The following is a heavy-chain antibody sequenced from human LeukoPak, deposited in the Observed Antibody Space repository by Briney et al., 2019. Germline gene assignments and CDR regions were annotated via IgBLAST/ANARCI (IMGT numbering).Heavy chain of an antibody. Sequence: GGTLRLSCAASGFTFSSYGMSWVRQAPGKGLEWVSAINTSGGSTYYADSVKGRFTISRDNSKNTLYLQMNSLRAEDTAVYYCAELGITMIGGVWGKGTTVTISS. CDR1: GFTFSSYG. J-gene: IGHJ6*04. V-gene: IGHV3-23*01. D-gene: IGHD3-10*02. CDR3: AELGITMIGGV. CDR2: INTSGGST.